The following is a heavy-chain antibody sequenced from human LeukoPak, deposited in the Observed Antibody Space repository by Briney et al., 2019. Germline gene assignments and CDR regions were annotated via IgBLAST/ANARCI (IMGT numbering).Heavy chain of an antibody. CDR3: AKDSHSWSRDY. J-gene: IGHJ4*02. Sequence: GGSLRLSCAASGFTFGSYSTTWVRQAPGKGLEWVSLIDSNSNFMNYADSVKGRFAVSRDNAKKSPYLEMNSLRAEDTAVYYCAKDSHSWSRDYWGQGTLVAVSS. V-gene: IGHV3-21*01. CDR1: GFTFGSYS. D-gene: IGHD6-13*01. CDR2: IDSNSNFM.